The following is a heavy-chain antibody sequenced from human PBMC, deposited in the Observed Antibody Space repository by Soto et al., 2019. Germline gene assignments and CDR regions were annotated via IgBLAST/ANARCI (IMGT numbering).Heavy chain of an antibody. CDR1: GGSISSSSYY. CDR3: ARGYTDRSGYYIVYFQH. Sequence: PSENLSLTCTVSGGSISSSSYYWGWIRQPPRKGLEWIGSIYYSGSTYYNPSLKSRVTISVDTSKNQFSLKLSSVTAADTAVYYCARGYTDRSGYYIVYFQHRGQDSLV. CDR2: IYYSGST. D-gene: IGHD3-22*01. V-gene: IGHV4-39*07. J-gene: IGHJ1*01.